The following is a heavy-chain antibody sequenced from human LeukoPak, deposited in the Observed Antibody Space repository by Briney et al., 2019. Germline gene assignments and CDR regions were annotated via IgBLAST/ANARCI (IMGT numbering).Heavy chain of an antibody. CDR2: ISSSGSTI. J-gene: IGHJ4*02. V-gene: IGHV3-48*03. CDR1: GFTFSSYE. Sequence: GGSLRLSCAASGFTFSSYEMNWVRQAPGKGLEWVSYISSSGSTIYYADSVKGRFTISRDNSKNTLYLQMNSLRAEDTAVYYCAHLYDSSGYYYYWGQGTLVTVSS. D-gene: IGHD3-22*01. CDR3: AHLYDSSGYYYY.